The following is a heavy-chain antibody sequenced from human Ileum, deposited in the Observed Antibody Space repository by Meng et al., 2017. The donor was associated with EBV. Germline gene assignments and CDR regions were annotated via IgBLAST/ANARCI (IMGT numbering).Heavy chain of an antibody. D-gene: IGHD6-19*01. V-gene: IGHV4-4*02. CDR1: EGSVTTSTK. CDR3: ATCAKNGWYYGH. J-gene: IGHJ4*01. CDR2: SCHNRST. Sequence: HLEQLGPGWAKSKSTLSLSLASSEGSVTTSTKYGRVCRRQATGLGRMWESCHNRSTNYNTSPQSRVSILVDTSKNPFYLTVHYVTAAETAVSYCATCAKNGWYYGHWGQGTLVTVSS.